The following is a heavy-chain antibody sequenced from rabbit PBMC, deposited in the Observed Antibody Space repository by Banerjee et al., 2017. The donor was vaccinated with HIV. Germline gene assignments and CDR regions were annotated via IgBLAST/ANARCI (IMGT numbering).Heavy chain of an antibody. CDR1: GFSFSSSYW. J-gene: IGHJ6*01. V-gene: IGHV1S40*01. Sequence: QSLEESGGDLVKPGASLTLTCTASGFSFSSSYWICWVRQAPGKGLEWIACIYAGSSGSTYYASWAKGRFTISKTSSTTVTLQMTSLTAVDTATYFCARSTSRSVYYYDGMDLWGQGTLVTVS. D-gene: IGHD1-1*01. CDR2: IYAGSSGST. CDR3: ARSTSRSVYYYDGMDL.